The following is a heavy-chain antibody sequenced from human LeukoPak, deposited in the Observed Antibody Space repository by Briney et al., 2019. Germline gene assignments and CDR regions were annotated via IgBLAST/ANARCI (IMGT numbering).Heavy chain of an antibody. CDR1: GYSISSDYYY. V-gene: IGHV4-38-2*01. CDR3: ARASGVKYPNWLDP. Sequence: SETLSLTCGVSGYSISSDYYYWVWIRQSPGKGLEWIGSISHSGSTYYNPSLRSRVTISVATSKSQFSLTVRSMTAADTAMYYCARASGVKYPNWLDPWGQGILVTVSS. CDR2: ISHSGST. D-gene: IGHD2-2*01. J-gene: IGHJ5*02.